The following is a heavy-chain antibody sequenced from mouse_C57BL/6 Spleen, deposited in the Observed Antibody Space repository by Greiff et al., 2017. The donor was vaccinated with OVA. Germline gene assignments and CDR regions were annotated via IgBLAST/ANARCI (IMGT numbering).Heavy chain of an antibody. CDR3: ASYYYGSSRYFDV. D-gene: IGHD1-1*01. CDR1: GYTFTSYW. Sequence: QVQLQQSGAELVKPGASVKMSCKASGYTFTSYWITWVKQRPGQGLEWIGDIYPGSGSTNYNEKFKSKATLTVDTSSSTAYMQLSSLTSEDSAVYYCASYYYGSSRYFDVWGTGTTVTVSS. V-gene: IGHV1-55*01. J-gene: IGHJ1*03. CDR2: IYPGSGST.